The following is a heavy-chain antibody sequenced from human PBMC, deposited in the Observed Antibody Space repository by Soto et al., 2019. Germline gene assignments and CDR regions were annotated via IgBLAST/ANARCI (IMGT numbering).Heavy chain of an antibody. D-gene: IGHD3-10*01. CDR3: ATYYFGSGSYYRFDN. CDR1: GYAFSLG. J-gene: IGHJ4*02. Sequence: VQSGGEVKKPGASVRVSCKASGYAFSLGFSWVRQAPGQGLEWMGWISASDGSTNSAQKFRGRISLTTDTSTNTAYLDLLSLTSDDTAVYFCATYYFGSGSYYRFDNWGQGTLVTVSS. CDR2: ISASDGST. V-gene: IGHV1-18*01.